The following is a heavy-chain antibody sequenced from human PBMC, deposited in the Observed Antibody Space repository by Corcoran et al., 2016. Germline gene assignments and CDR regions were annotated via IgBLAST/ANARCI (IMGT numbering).Heavy chain of an antibody. CDR1: GGSISSSSYY. J-gene: IGHJ4*02. D-gene: IGHD1-20*01. CDR3: ASLSYKDRDW. CDR2: IYYSGST. V-gene: IGHV4-39*01. Sequence: QLQLQESGPGLVKPSETLSLTCTVSGGSISSSSYYWGWIRQPPGKGLEWIGSIYYSGSTYYNPSLKSRVTLSLDTSKNQFSLKLSSVTAADTAVYYCASLSYKDRDWWGQGTMVTVSS.